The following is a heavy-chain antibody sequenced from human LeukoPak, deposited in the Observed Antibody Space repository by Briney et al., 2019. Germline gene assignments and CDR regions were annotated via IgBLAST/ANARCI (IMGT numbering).Heavy chain of an antibody. J-gene: IGHJ4*02. CDR1: GESVSSLNGA. CDR2: TYYRSKWYY. CDR3: ARDEGNSGWYTFDC. D-gene: IGHD6-19*01. V-gene: IGHV6-1*01. Sequence: SQTLSVTCAISGESVSSLNGAWNWIRQSPSRGLEWLGRTYYRSKWYYDYAESVKGRITINPDTSKNQFSLQLTSVTPEDTAVYYCARDEGNSGWYTFDCWGQGTLVTVSS.